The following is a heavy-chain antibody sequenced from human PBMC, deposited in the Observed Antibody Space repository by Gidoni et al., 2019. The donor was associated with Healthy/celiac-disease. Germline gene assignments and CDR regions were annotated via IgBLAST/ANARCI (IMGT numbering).Heavy chain of an antibody. J-gene: IGHJ3*02. CDR1: GESFSVYD. Sequence: QVQLQQWGAGLLKPSETLSLTCAVYGESFSVYDWSWIRPPPGKGLECIGESNHSGSTNYNPSLKRRVTISVDTSKNQFSLKLISVTAADTAVYYCARDPPRRYYYDSSGKRAFDIWGQGTMGTVSS. V-gene: IGHV4-34*01. CDR3: ARDPPRRYYYDSSGKRAFDI. D-gene: IGHD3-22*01. CDR2: SNHSGST.